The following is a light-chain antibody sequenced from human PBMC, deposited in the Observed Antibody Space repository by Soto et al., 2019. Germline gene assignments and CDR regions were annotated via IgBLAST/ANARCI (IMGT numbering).Light chain of an antibody. CDR3: QQYDNWPHT. V-gene: IGKV3-15*01. Sequence: EMVMTQSPATLSVSPGERATISCRASQDLSRNLAWYQQQPGQAPRLLIYGASTMATGIPARFSGSGSGTDFTLTISSLQSEDVAVYYCQQYDNWPHTFGQGTKLEIK. CDR2: GAS. J-gene: IGKJ2*01. CDR1: QDLSRN.